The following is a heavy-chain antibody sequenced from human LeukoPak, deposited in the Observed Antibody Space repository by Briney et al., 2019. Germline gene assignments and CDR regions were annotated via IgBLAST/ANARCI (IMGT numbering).Heavy chain of an antibody. CDR3: ARDFSPHYSGTYYDAFDI. D-gene: IGHD1-26*01. J-gene: IGHJ3*02. CDR1: GFTFSSYG. Sequence: PGGSLRLSCAASGFTFSSYGMHWVRQAPGKGLEWVANIKQDGSKKNYVDSVKGRFTISTNNAKNSLYLQMDSLRAQDTAVYYCARDFSPHYSGTYYDAFDIWGQGTMVTVSS. CDR2: IKQDGSKK. V-gene: IGHV3-7*01.